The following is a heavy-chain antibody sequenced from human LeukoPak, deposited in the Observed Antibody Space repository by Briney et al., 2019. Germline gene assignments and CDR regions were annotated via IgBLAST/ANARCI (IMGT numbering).Heavy chain of an antibody. CDR1: GFTFSGYW. J-gene: IGHJ4*02. CDR3: ASLTGDDYYFDY. CDR2: INHDGSEK. D-gene: IGHD7-27*01. Sequence: GGSLRLSCAASGFTFSGYWMNWVRQAPGKGLEWVANINHDGSEKYYVDSVKGRFTISRDNAKNSLYLQMNSLRAEDTAVYYCASLTGDDYYFDYWGQGTLVTVSS. V-gene: IGHV3-7*01.